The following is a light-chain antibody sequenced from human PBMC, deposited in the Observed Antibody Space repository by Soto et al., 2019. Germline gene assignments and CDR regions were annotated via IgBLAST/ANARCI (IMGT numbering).Light chain of an antibody. CDR3: CSYAGSYTHYV. Sequence: QSVLTQPRSVSGSPGQSVTISCTGTSSDVGGYNYVSWYQHHPGKAPKFMIYDVNKRPSGVPDRFSGSKSGNTASLTIYGLQAEDEADYYCCSYAGSYTHYVFGTGTKVTVL. CDR1: SSDVGGYNY. J-gene: IGLJ1*01. CDR2: DVN. V-gene: IGLV2-11*01.